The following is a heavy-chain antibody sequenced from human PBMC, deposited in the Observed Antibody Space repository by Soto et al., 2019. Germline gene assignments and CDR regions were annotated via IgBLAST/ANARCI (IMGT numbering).Heavy chain of an antibody. CDR1: GFTFSSYG. J-gene: IGHJ4*02. CDR3: AREDYGDFSYLDY. Sequence: GGSLRLSCAASGFTFSSYGMHWVRQAPGKGLEWVAVIWYDGSNKYYADSVKGRFTISRDNSKNTLYLQMNSLRAEDTAVYYCAREDYGDFSYLDYWGQGTLVTVSS. D-gene: IGHD4-17*01. V-gene: IGHV3-33*01. CDR2: IWYDGSNK.